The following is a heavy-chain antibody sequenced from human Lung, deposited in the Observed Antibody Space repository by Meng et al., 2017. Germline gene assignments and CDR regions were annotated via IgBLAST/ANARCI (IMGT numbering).Heavy chain of an antibody. V-gene: IGHV4-34*01. CDR1: GGSFSDYY. D-gene: IGHD4-11*01. CDR3: ARGPTTMAHDFDY. CDR2: INHSGST. J-gene: IGHJ4*02. Sequence: QVPVQQWGAGLLKPSETLSLTCVVSGGSFSDYYWSWIRQPPEKGLEWIGEINHSGSTNYNPSLESRATISVDTSQNNLSLKLSSVTAADSAVYYCARGPTTMAHDFDYWGQGTLVTVSS.